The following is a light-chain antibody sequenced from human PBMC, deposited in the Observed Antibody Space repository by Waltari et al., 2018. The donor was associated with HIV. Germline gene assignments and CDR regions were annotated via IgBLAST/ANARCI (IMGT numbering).Light chain of an antibody. V-gene: IGLV9-49*01. CDR2: VGTGGIVG. CDR3: GADHGSGSNWV. J-gene: IGLJ2*01. Sequence: QPVLTQPPSASASLGASVTLTCTLSSGYSNYKVDWYQQRPGKGPRFGMRVGTGGIVGSKGDGIPDRFSVLGSGMNRYLTINNIQEEDESDYYCGADHGSGSNWVFGGGTKLTVL. CDR1: SGYSNYK.